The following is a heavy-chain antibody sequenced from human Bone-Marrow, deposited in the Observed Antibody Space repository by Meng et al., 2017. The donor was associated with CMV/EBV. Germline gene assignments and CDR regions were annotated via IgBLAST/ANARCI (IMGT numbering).Heavy chain of an antibody. CDR1: GFTFSNAW. D-gene: IGHD1-14*01. CDR3: ATRRLTTAPYDY. CDR2: IKTKAEGWTT. V-gene: IGHV3-15*07. J-gene: IGHJ4*02. Sequence: SGFTFSNAWMHWVRPAPGKGLECVARIKTKAEGWTTDYAVSVEGRFTISRDDSKNTLCLQMNNLKTEDTAVYFCATRRLTTAPYDYWGQGTLVTVSS.